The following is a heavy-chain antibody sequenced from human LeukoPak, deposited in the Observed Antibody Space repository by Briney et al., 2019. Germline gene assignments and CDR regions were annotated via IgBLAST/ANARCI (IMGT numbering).Heavy chain of an antibody. CDR1: GCTFSSYA. V-gene: IGHV1-69*13. Sequence: SVKVSCKASGCTFSSYAISWVRQAPGQGLEWMEGIIPIFGTANYAQKFQGRVTITADESTSTAYMELSSLRSEDTAVYYCARAGAPYYYDSSGYFGARPYYYYGMDVWGQGTTVTVSS. D-gene: IGHD3-22*01. CDR3: ARAGAPYYYDSSGYFGARPYYYYGMDV. CDR2: IIPIFGTA. J-gene: IGHJ6*02.